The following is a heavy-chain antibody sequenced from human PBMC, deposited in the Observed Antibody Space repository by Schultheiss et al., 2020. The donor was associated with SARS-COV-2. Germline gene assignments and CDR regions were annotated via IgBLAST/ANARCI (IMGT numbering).Heavy chain of an antibody. J-gene: IGHJ4*02. D-gene: IGHD3-22*01. CDR2: ISYDGSNK. CDR1: GFTFSRYA. Sequence: GGSLRLSCAASGFTFSRYAMHWVRQAPGKGLEWVAVISYDGSNKYYADSVKGRFTISRDNSKNTLYLQMNSLRAEDTAVYYCARDSSGYYMVFDYWGQGTLVTVSS. V-gene: IGHV3-30-3*01. CDR3: ARDSSGYYMVFDY.